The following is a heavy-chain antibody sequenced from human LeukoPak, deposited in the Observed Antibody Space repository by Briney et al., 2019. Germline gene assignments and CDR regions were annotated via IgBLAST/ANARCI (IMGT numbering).Heavy chain of an antibody. J-gene: IGHJ3*02. V-gene: IGHV5-51*01. Sequence: GESLKISCQGSGFSISTYWIGWVRQMPGKGLEWMGIIYPGDSDTRYSPSFQGQVTISADKSISTAYLQWSSLKASDTAMYYCARHRQSGYTMTPTRAFDIWGQGTMVTVSS. CDR1: GFSISTYW. CDR3: ARHRQSGYTMTPTRAFDI. D-gene: IGHD3-22*01. CDR2: IYPGDSDT.